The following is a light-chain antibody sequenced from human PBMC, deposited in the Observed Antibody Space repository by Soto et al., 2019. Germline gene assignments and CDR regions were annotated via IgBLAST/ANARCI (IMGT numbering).Light chain of an antibody. Sequence: ILLTHSPSSLSASVGYRFSITCRASQGIDTSLAWYQQKPGKAPKLLIYAASNFQSGVPSRFSGSGSGTHFTLTISRLQTEDFATYYCQQLHGYPITFGQGTRRRL. CDR3: QQLHGYPIT. J-gene: IGKJ5*01. CDR1: QGIDTS. V-gene: IGKV1-9*01. CDR2: AAS.